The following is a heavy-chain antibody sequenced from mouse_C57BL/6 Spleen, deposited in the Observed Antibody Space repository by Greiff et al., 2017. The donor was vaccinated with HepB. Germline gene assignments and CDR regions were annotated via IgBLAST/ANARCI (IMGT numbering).Heavy chain of an antibody. D-gene: IGHD3-3*01. Sequence: VQLQQSGAELAKPGASVKLSCKASGYTFTNYWMHWVKQRPGQGLEWIGYINPSSGYTKYNQKFKDKATLNADKSSSTAYMQLSSLTYEDSAVYYRARTGPLMDYWGQGTSVTVSS. CDR2: INPSSGYT. CDR1: GYTFTNYW. J-gene: IGHJ4*01. CDR3: ARTGPLMDY. V-gene: IGHV1-7*01.